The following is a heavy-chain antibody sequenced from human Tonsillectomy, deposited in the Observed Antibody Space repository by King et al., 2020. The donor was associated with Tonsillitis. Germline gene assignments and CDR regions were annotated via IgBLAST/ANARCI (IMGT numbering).Heavy chain of an antibody. CDR1: GFTFSSDA. J-gene: IGHJ6*02. CDR3: WRGHSVTTFYGMDV. D-gene: IGHD4-17*01. V-gene: IGHV3-30*04. Sequence: VQLVESGGGVVQPGRSLRLSCAASGFTFSSDAMHWVRQAPGKGLEWVADISYDGRNKYYADSVKGRFTISRDNAKNTLHLQMSSLRAEDTAVYYWWRGHSVTTFYGMDVWGQGTTVTVSS. CDR2: ISYDGRNK.